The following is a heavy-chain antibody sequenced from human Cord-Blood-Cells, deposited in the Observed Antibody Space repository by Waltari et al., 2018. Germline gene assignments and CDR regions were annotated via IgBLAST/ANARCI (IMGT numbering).Heavy chain of an antibody. CDR3: ARGGILRAAAGTMSY. Sequence: QVQLVQSGAEVKKPGSSVKVSCKASGGTFSSHALSWVRQAPGQGLEWMGGISPIFGTANYAQKFQGRVTITADKSTSTAYMELGSLRSEDTAVYYCARGGILRAAAGTMSYWGQGTLVTVSS. CDR2: ISPIFGTA. V-gene: IGHV1-69*06. CDR1: GGTFSSHA. J-gene: IGHJ4*02. D-gene: IGHD6-13*01.